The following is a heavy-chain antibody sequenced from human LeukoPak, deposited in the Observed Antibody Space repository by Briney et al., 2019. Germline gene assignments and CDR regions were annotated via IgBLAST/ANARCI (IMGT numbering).Heavy chain of an antibody. V-gene: IGHV3-74*01. CDR1: GFSFSAHW. D-gene: IGHD2-8*01. Sequence: GGSLRLSCAASGFSFSAHWMHWVRQAPGKGLVWVAQINSDATATNYAGSVKGRFTISRDNAKNTVHLQMSTLTAEDTAVYYCAKDKWWGASDHWGQGSLVTVSS. CDR3: AKDKWWGASDH. J-gene: IGHJ4*02. CDR2: INSDATAT.